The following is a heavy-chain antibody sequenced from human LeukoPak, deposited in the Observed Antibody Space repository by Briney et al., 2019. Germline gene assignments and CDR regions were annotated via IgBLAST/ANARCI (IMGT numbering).Heavy chain of an antibody. CDR2: IRYDGSNK. Sequence: GGSLRLSCAASGFTFSNYGMHWVRQAPGKGLEWVAFIRYDGSNKSYADSVKGRFTISRDNSKNTLYLQMNSLRAEDTAVYYCAKDRGIISDYWGQGTLVTVSS. V-gene: IGHV3-30*02. J-gene: IGHJ4*02. CDR3: AKDRGIISDY. CDR1: GFTFSNYG. D-gene: IGHD3-10*01.